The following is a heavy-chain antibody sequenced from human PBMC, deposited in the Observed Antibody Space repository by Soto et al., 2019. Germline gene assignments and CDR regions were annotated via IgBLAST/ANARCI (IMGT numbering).Heavy chain of an antibody. CDR2: ISATGTT. V-gene: IGHV4-4*07. D-gene: IGHD7-27*01. CDR1: GDSMSTYY. J-gene: IGHJ4*03. CDR3: ARDQSGAADF. Sequence: SETLSLTWTVSGDSMSTYYWNWIRQSAEKGLEWIGRISATGTTTYIPSLKSRITLSVDTSKNEFSLNLKFVTAADTAVYFCARDQSGAADFRGPGTLVTVSS.